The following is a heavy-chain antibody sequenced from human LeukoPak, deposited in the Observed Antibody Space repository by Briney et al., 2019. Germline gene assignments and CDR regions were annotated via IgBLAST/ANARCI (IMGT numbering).Heavy chain of an antibody. CDR3: ARGTMTTVTYYFDY. CDR2: INHSGST. V-gene: IGHV4-34*01. D-gene: IGHD4-17*01. Sequence: PSETLSLTCAVYGGSFSGYYWSWIRQPPGKGLEWIGEINHSGSTDYNPSLKSRVTISVDTSKNQFSLKLSSVTAADTAVYYCARGTMTTVTYYFDYWGQGTLVTVSS. J-gene: IGHJ4*02. CDR1: GGSFSGYY.